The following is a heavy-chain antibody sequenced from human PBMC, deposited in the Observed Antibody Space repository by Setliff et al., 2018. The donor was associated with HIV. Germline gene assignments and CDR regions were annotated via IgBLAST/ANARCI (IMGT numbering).Heavy chain of an antibody. CDR2: IRNDGSNE. V-gene: IGHV3-30*02. J-gene: IGHJ4*02. D-gene: IGHD1-1*01. CDR3: ASARIPTGGTSTSFDY. Sequence: PGGSLRLSCAASGFTFSSYGMHWVRQVPGKGLEWVAFIRNDGSNEYYIDSVKGRFTISRDNSKNTLYVQVNSLRPEDTGVYYCASARIPTGGTSTSFDYWGQGTLVTVSS. CDR1: GFTFSSYG.